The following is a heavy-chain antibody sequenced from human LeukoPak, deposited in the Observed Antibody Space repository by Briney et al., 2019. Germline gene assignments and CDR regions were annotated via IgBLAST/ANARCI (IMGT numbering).Heavy chain of an antibody. CDR3: ARLAAAGTEAWFDP. D-gene: IGHD6-13*01. Sequence: SETLSLTCTVSGGSISSYYWSWIRQPPGKGLEWIGYIYYSGSTNYNPSLKSRVTISVDTSKNQFSLKLSSVTAADTAVYYCARLAAAGTEAWFDPWGQGTLVTVSS. V-gene: IGHV4-59*12. CDR1: GGSISSYY. CDR2: IYYSGST. J-gene: IGHJ5*02.